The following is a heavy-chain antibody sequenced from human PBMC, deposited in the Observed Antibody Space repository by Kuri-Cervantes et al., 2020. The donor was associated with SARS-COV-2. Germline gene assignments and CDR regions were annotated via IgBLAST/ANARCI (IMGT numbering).Heavy chain of an antibody. CDR2: ISGSGGST. CDR1: GFTFSSYA. V-gene: IGHV3-23*01. D-gene: IGHD3-16*02. CDR3: ARDGLVGLSRAFDI. J-gene: IGHJ3*02. Sequence: GGSLRLSCAASGFTFSSYAMSWVRQAPGKGLEWVSAISGSGGSTYYADCVKGRFTISRDNSKNTLYLQMNSLRAEDTSVYYCARDGLVGLSRAFDIWGQGTMVTVSS.